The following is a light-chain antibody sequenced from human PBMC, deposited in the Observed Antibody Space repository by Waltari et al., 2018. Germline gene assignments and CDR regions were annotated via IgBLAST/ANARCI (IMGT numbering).Light chain of an antibody. CDR1: QSVSSN. CDR3: PQYNNWPFT. CDR2: GAS. Sequence: EIVMTQSPATLSVSPGERATLSCRASQSVSSNLAWYQQKPGQAPRLLIYGASTRATGIPARFSGSGSGTKFTLTISSLQSEDFAVYYCPQYNNWPFTFGPGTKVDIK. V-gene: IGKV3-15*01. J-gene: IGKJ3*01.